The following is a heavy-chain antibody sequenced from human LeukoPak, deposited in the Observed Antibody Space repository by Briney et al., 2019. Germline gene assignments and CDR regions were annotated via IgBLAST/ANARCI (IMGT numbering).Heavy chain of an antibody. D-gene: IGHD6-6*01. V-gene: IGHV3-23*01. Sequence: SGGSLRLSCAASGFTFSSCGMTWVRRAPGKGLEWVSSISGSDDGTYYADSVKGRFTISRDNSKNTLYLQMNSLRAEDTAVYYCAKRGPIYSSSPGNYFDYWGQGTLVTVSS. CDR3: AKRGPIYSSSPGNYFDY. CDR2: ISGSDDGT. CDR1: GFTFSSCG. J-gene: IGHJ4*02.